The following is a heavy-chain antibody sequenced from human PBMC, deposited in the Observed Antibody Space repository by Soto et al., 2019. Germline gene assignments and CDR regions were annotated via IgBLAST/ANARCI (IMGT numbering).Heavy chain of an antibody. Sequence: GASVKVSCKASGGTFSSYTISWVRQAPGQGLEWMGRIIPILGIANYAQKFQGRVTITADNSTSTAYMELSSLRSEDTAVYYCATGAPNYYYYYMDVWGKGTTVTVSS. J-gene: IGHJ6*03. CDR2: IIPILGIA. CDR3: ATGAPNYYYYYMDV. CDR1: GGTFSSYT. V-gene: IGHV1-69*02.